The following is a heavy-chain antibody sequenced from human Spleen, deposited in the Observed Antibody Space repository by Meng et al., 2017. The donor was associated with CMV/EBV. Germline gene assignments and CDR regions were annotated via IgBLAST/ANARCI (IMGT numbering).Heavy chain of an antibody. CDR1: GFTFSNSA. CDR3: AKDPSVVPAARDYYYGMAV. CDR2: IYSGGST. J-gene: IGHJ6*02. V-gene: IGHV3-23*03. D-gene: IGHD2-2*01. Sequence: GESLKISCAASGFTFSNSAMSWVSQAPGKGLEWVSVIYSGGSTYYADSGKGRFTISRDKSKNKLYLQMTSLRAEDTAVYYCAKDPSVVPAARDYYYGMAVWGQGTTVTVSS.